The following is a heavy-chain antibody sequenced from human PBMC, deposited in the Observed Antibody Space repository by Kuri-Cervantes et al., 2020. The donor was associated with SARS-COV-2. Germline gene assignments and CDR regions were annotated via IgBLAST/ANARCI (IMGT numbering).Heavy chain of an antibody. CDR3: ARTLGYYGSGTYCFDY. CDR1: GGSVSSGSHY. CDR2: IYYSGST. D-gene: IGHD3-10*01. V-gene: IGHV4-61*01. J-gene: IGHJ4*02. Sequence: SETLSLTCIVSGGSVSSGSHYWSWIRQPPGKGLEWIGYIYYSGSTKCNPSLKSRVTMSVDTSKNQFSLKLNSVTPADTAVYYCARTLGYYGSGTYCFDYWGQGTLVTVSS.